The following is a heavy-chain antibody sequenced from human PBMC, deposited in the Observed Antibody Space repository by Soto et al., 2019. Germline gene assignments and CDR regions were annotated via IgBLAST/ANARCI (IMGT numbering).Heavy chain of an antibody. D-gene: IGHD4-17*01. CDR2: INSDGSHT. J-gene: IGHJ5*01. Sequence: EVQLVESGGGLVQPGGSLRLSCAASGFTFFAYWIHWVRQVQGKGLVWVSRINSDGSHTSDADSVRGRFTISRDNSKNTVYLQKNSLTAEDTAVYYCAKEGDYGDDAGENWFDSLGQGSLVTVSS. CDR1: GFTFFAYW. CDR3: AKEGDYGDDAGENWFDS. V-gene: IGHV3-74*01.